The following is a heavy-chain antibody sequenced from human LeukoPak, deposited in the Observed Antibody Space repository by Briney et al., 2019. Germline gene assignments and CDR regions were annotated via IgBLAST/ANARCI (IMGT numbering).Heavy chain of an antibody. Sequence: GGSLRLSCAASGFTFSSYAMSWVRQAPGKGLEWVSAISGSGGSTYYADSVKGRFTISRDNSKNTLYLQMNSLRAEDTAVYYCARSIVGATQFDPWGQGTLVTVSS. CDR1: GFTFSSYA. V-gene: IGHV3-23*01. CDR2: ISGSGGST. J-gene: IGHJ5*02. D-gene: IGHD1-26*01. CDR3: ARSIVGATQFDP.